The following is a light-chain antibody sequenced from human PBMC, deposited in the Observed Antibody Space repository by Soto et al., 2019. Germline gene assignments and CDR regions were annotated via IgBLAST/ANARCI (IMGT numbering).Light chain of an antibody. Sequence: IVLTQSPGTLSLSPGESATLSCRASQSVSSTNLAWYQQKPGQSPRLVMFGASSRATGIPDRFSGSGSGTDFTLTISRLEPEDFAVYYCQQYGSSPVSFGQGTKLEIK. J-gene: IGKJ2*03. CDR3: QQYGSSPVS. CDR2: GAS. CDR1: QSVSSTN. V-gene: IGKV3-20*01.